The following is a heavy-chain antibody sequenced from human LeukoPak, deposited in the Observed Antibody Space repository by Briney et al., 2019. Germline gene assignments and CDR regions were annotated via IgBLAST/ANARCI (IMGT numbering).Heavy chain of an antibody. Sequence: GGSLRLSCAASGFTFSSYEMNWVRQAPGKGLEWVSYISSSGSTIYYADSVKGRFTTSRDNSKNTLYLQMNSLRAEDTAVYYCAKDGPDNQFDYWGQGTLVTVSS. CDR1: GFTFSSYE. CDR2: ISSSGSTI. CDR3: AKDGPDNQFDY. J-gene: IGHJ4*02. D-gene: IGHD1-14*01. V-gene: IGHV3-48*03.